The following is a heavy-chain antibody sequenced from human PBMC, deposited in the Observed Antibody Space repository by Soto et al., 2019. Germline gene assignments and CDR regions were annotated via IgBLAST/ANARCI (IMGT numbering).Heavy chain of an antibody. CDR2: ISGSGANT. CDR3: AKAPDFYYGGMDV. Sequence: EVQLLESGGGLVQPGGSQRLSCAASGFTFSGYAITWVRQAPGKGLGWVSSISGSGANTYYADSVKGRFTIPRANSKNTLSLQMTGLRADDTAVYYCAKAPDFYYGGMDVCGQGSPVSVA. J-gene: IGHJ6*02. V-gene: IGHV3-23*01. CDR1: GFTFSGYA.